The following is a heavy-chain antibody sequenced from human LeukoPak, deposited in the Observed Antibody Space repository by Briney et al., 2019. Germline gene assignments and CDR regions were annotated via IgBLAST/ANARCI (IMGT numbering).Heavy chain of an antibody. CDR2: ISGSGGST. CDR1: GFTFSSYA. CDR3: ARGEVGATGDY. Sequence: GGSLRLSCAASGFTFSSYAMSWVRQAPGKGLEWVSAISGSGGSTYYADSVKGRFTISRGNAKNSLYLQMNSLRAEDTAVYYCARGEVGATGDYWGQGTLVTVSS. D-gene: IGHD1-26*01. V-gene: IGHV3-23*01. J-gene: IGHJ4*02.